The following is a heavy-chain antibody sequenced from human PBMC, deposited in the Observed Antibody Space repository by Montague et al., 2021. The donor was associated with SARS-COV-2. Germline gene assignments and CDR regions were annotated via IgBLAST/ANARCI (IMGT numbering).Heavy chain of an antibody. CDR3: VKDITPLVVVLGFDY. V-gene: IGHV3-9*01. D-gene: IGHD2-15*01. Sequence: SLRLSCAASGFTFNDYAMHWVRQAPGKGLEWVAGISWNSDTIDYADSVKGRFTISRDNAKNSLYLQMNSLRPEDTALYYCVKDITPLVVVLGFDYWGQGTLVTV. J-gene: IGHJ4*02. CDR2: ISWNSDTI. CDR1: GFTFNDYA.